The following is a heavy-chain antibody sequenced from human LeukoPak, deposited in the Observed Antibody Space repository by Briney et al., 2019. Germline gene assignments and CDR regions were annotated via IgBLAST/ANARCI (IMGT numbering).Heavy chain of an antibody. CDR3: ARDGVAGTRYYFDY. V-gene: IGHV1-2*02. D-gene: IGHD6-19*01. Sequence: ASVKVSCKASGYTFTGYYMHWVRQAPGQGLEWMGWINPNSGGTNYAQKFQGRVTMTRDTSISTACMELSRLRSDDTAGYYCARDGVAGTRYYFDYWGQGTLVTVSS. CDR1: GYTFTGYY. J-gene: IGHJ4*02. CDR2: INPNSGGT.